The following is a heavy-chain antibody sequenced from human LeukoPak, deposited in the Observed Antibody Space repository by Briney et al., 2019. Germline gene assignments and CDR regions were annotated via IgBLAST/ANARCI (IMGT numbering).Heavy chain of an antibody. V-gene: IGHV4-59*01. CDR2: IYYSGST. J-gene: IGHJ4*02. Sequence: SETLSLTCAVYGGSFSGYYWSWIRQPPGKGLEWIGYIYYSGSTNYNPSLKSRVTISVDTSKNQFSLKLSSVTAADTAVYYCARGYDFWSGLFDYWGQGTLVTVSS. CDR3: ARGYDFWSGLFDY. D-gene: IGHD3-3*01. CDR1: GGSFSGYY.